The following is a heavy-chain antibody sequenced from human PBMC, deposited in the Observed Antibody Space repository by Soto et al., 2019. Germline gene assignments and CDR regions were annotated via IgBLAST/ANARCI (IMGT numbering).Heavy chain of an antibody. V-gene: IGHV4-34*01. J-gene: IGHJ4*02. D-gene: IGHD3-10*01. Sequence: QVQLQQWGAGLLKPSETLSLTCAVYGGSFSGYYWTWIRQPPGTGLEWIGEINHSGSTNYNPSLKSPVHNIVGPSQKPFSLKLTFVTPGENAVYYCARDKITGLFDYWGQGTLVTVSS. CDR2: INHSGST. CDR1: GGSFSGYY. CDR3: ARDKITGLFDY.